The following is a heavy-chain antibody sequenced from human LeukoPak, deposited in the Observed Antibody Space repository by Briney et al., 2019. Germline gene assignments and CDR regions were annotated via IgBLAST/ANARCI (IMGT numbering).Heavy chain of an antibody. J-gene: IGHJ4*02. Sequence: SETLSLTCAVSGGSISSSNWWSWVRQPPGKGLEWIGEIYHSGSTNYNPSLKSRVTISVDTSKNQFSLKLSSVTAADTAVYYCATLPGIAAAGGSDYWGRGTLVTVSS. CDR1: GGSISSSNW. V-gene: IGHV4-4*02. D-gene: IGHD6-13*01. CDR3: ATLPGIAAAGGSDY. CDR2: IYHSGST.